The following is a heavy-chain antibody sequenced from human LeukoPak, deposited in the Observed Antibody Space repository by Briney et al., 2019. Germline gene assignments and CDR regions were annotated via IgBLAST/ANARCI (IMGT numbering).Heavy chain of an antibody. CDR1: GGSISSYY. V-gene: IGHV4-59*01. D-gene: IGHD6-19*01. Sequence: SETLSLTCTVSGGSISSYYWSWIRQPPGKGLEWIGYIYYSGSTNYNPSLKSRVTISVDTSKNQFSLKLSSVTAADTAVYYCAGANPPYSSGWYEAPFDYWGQGTLVTVSS. CDR3: AGANPPYSSGWYEAPFDY. J-gene: IGHJ4*02. CDR2: IYYSGST.